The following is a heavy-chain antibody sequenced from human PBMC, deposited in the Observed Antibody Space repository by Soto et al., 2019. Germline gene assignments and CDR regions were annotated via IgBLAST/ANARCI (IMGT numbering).Heavy chain of an antibody. D-gene: IGHD2-15*01. CDR3: TRVYCSGGGCYSIDS. V-gene: IGHV1-46*03. J-gene: IGHJ4*02. Sequence: QVQLVLCGTEVKKPGASVKVSCKASGYTFTNYYMHWVRQARGQGLEWMGIINPSGSTTYAQKFQGRLTMTRDTSTSTVYMELSSLRSEDTAVYYCTRVYCSGGGCYSIDSWGQGTLVTVSS. CDR1: GYTFTNYY. CDR2: INPSGST.